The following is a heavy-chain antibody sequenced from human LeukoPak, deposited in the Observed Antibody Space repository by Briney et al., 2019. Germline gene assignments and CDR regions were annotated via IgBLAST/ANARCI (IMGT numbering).Heavy chain of an antibody. D-gene: IGHD5-12*01. Sequence: PSETLSLTCAVSGYSINSGYCWGWIRQPPGKGLEWIGSIYHSGSTYYNPSLKSRVTISVDTSKNQFSLKLSSVTAADTAVYYCARVATTTNLPQRPFDYWGQGTLVTVSS. J-gene: IGHJ4*02. CDR1: GYSINSGYC. CDR2: IYHSGST. V-gene: IGHV4-38-2*01. CDR3: ARVATTTNLPQRPFDY.